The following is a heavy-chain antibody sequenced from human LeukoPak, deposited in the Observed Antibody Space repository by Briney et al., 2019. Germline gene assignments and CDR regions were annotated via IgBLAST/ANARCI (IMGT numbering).Heavy chain of an antibody. CDR3: ATSGWYQTGVY. CDR2: INHSGST. D-gene: IGHD6-13*01. CDR1: GGSFSGYY. V-gene: IGHV4-34*01. J-gene: IGHJ4*02. Sequence: SETLSLTCAVYGGSFSGYYWSWIRQPPGKGLEWIGEINHSGSTNYNPSLKSRVTISVDKSKNQFSLKLTSVTAADTAVYYCATSGWYQTGVYWGQGTLVTVSS.